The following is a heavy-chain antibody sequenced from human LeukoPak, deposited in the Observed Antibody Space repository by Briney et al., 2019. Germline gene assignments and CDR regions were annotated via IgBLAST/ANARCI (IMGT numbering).Heavy chain of an antibody. CDR3: AKHGEAYGDSRTDY. J-gene: IGHJ4*02. D-gene: IGHD4-17*01. V-gene: IGHV3-23*01. Sequence: PGGSLRLSCAASGFTFSSYAMSWVRQAPGEGLEWVSAISGSGGSTYNADSVKGRFTISRDNSKNTLYLQMNSLRAEDTAVYYCAKHGEAYGDSRTDYWGQGTLVTVSS. CDR2: ISGSGGST. CDR1: GFTFSSYA.